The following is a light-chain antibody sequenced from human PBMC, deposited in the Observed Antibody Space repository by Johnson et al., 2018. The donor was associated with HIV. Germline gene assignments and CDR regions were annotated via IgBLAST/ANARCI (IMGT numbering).Light chain of an antibody. CDR2: RNN. J-gene: IGLJ1*01. CDR3: ASWDDRLNCYV. CDR1: RSNIGSNT. V-gene: IGLV1-44*01. Sequence: QSVLTQPPSASGAPGQRVTISCSGSRSNIGSNTVNWYQQFPGTAPKLLIYRNNQRPSGVPDRFSGSKSGTSASLAISGLQAEDEADYYWASWDDRLNCYVFGIGTKATVL.